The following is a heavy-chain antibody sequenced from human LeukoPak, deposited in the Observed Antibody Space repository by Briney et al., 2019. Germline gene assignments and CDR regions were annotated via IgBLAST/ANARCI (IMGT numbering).Heavy chain of an antibody. CDR3: ARDRDHDSSGYYFCDY. D-gene: IGHD3-22*01. CDR1: ADSISNYY. J-gene: IGHJ4*02. CDR2: IYNSGST. V-gene: IGHV4-59*01. Sequence: PSETLSLTCTVSADSISNYYWTWLRQPPGKGLEWIGYIYNSGSTNYNTSLKSRVTISMDTSKNQFSLKLSSVTAADTAVYYCARDRDHDSSGYYFCDYWGQGTLVTVSS.